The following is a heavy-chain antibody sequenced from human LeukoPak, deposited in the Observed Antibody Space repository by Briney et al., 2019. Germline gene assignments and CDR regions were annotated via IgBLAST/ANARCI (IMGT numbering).Heavy chain of an antibody. CDR2: IYYSGST. Sequence: PSETLSLTCTVSGGSISSGGYYWSWIRQHPGKGLEWIGYIYYSGSTHYNPSLKSRVTISVDTSKNQFSLKLSSVTAADAAVYYCARVLTIFGVVEIWGQGTLVTVSS. J-gene: IGHJ4*02. V-gene: IGHV4-31*03. CDR3: ARVLTIFGVVEI. D-gene: IGHD3-3*01. CDR1: GGSISSGGYY.